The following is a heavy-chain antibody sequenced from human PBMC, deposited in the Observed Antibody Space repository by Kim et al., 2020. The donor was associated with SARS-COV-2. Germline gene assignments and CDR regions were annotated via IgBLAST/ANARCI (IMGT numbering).Heavy chain of an antibody. V-gene: IGHV3-33*06. CDR2: IWYDGSNK. J-gene: IGHJ4*02. CDR3: AKGPPSEYSGSPLYFDY. CDR1: GFTFSSYA. D-gene: IGHD1-26*01. Sequence: GGSLRLSCAASGFTFSSYAMHWVRQAPGKGLEWVAVIWYDGSNKYYADSVKGRFTISRDNSKNTLYLQMNSLRAEDTAVYYCAKGPPSEYSGSPLYFDYWGQRTLVTVSS.